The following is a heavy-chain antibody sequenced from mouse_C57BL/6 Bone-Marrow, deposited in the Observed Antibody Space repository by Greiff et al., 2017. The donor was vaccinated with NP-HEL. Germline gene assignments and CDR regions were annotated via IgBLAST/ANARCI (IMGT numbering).Heavy chain of an antibody. Sequence: EVQRVESGPGLVKPSQSLSLTCSVTGYSITSGYYWTWIRQFPGNKLEWMGYISYDGSNNYNPSLKNRISITRDTSKNQFFLKLNSVTTEDTATYYCARAYYSNFWFAYWGQGTLVTVSA. CDR3: ARAYYSNFWFAY. CDR1: GYSITSGYY. D-gene: IGHD2-5*01. CDR2: ISYDGSN. V-gene: IGHV3-6*01. J-gene: IGHJ3*01.